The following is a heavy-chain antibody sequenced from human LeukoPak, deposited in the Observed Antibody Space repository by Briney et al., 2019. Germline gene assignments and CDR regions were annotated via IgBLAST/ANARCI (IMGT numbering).Heavy chain of an antibody. D-gene: IGHD3-10*01. CDR1: GFTFSSYA. CDR3: AFSTYYYGSGSYYRGDYFDY. Sequence: GGSLRLSCAASGFTFSSYAMSWVRQAPGKRLEWVSAISGSGGSTYYADSVKGRFTISRDNSKNTLYLQMNSLRAEDTAVYYCAFSTYYYGSGSYYRGDYFDYWGQGTLVTVSS. J-gene: IGHJ4*02. V-gene: IGHV3-23*01. CDR2: ISGSGGST.